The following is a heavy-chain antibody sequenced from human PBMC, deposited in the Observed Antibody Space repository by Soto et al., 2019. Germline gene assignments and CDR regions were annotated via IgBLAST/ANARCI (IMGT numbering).Heavy chain of an antibody. D-gene: IGHD6-13*01. V-gene: IGHV4-59*01. CDR3: ARQYSSSWQNWFDP. CDR2: IYYSGST. CDR1: GGSSITYY. J-gene: IGHJ5*02. Sequence: SETLSLTSTVSGGSSITYYWSWFRQPPGKGLEWIGYIYYSGSTTYNPSLKSRVTISVDTSKNQFSLKLSSVTAADTAVYYCARQYSSSWQNWFDPWGQGTLVTSPQ.